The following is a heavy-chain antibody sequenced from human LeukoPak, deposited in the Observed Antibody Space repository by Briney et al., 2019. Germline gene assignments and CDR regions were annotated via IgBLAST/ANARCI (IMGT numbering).Heavy chain of an antibody. J-gene: IGHJ5*02. CDR2: IESNGLT. Sequence: GSLRLSCAASGFTFSSYWMHWVRQTPGKGLMWVSRIESNGLTLYADSVKGRFTISRDNSKNTLYLQMNSLRAEDTAVYYCARERRDYYDSSGYYYWFDPWGQGTLVTVSS. V-gene: IGHV3-74*01. CDR1: GFTFSSYW. CDR3: ARERRDYYDSSGYYYWFDP. D-gene: IGHD3-22*01.